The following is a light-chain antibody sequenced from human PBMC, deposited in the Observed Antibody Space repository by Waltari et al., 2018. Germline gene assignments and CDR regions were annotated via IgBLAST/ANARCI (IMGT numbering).Light chain of an antibody. CDR1: QDIASW. CDR3: QQYDVLPFS. CDR2: AAT. V-gene: IGKV1D-16*01. Sequence: DIQMTQSPSSLSASVGDRVTITCHASQDIASWLAWYQQKPGEAPKPLIYAATTLQSGVPSRFSGSESGTEYTLTISSLQPEDFATYYCQQYDVLPFSFGPGTRLDIK. J-gene: IGKJ2*03.